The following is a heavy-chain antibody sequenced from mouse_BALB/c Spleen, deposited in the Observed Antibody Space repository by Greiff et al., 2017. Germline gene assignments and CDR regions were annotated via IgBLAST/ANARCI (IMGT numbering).Heavy chain of an antibody. D-gene: IGHD1-2*01. CDR2: IRNKANGYTT. Sequence: EVQLVESGGGLVQPGGSLRLSCATSGFTFTDYYMSWVRQPPGKALEWLGFIRNKANGYTTEYSASVKGRFTISRDNSQSILYLQMNTLRAEDSATYYCASLLRLSSYFDVWGAGTTVTVSS. J-gene: IGHJ1*01. CDR1: GFTFTDYY. V-gene: IGHV7-3*02. CDR3: ASLLRLSSYFDV.